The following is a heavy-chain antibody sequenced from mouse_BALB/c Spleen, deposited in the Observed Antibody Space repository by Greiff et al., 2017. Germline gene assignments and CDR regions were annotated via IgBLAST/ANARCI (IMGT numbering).Heavy chain of an antibody. V-gene: IGHV1-9*01. CDR2: ILPGSGST. Sequence: QVQLQQSGAELMKPGASVKISCKATGYTFSSYWIEWVKQRPGHGLEWIGEILPGSGSTNYNEKFKGKATFTADTSSNTAYMQLSSLTSEDSAVYYCARRAYYRYEGYWGQGTTLTVSS. J-gene: IGHJ2*01. CDR3: ARRAYYRYEGY. D-gene: IGHD2-14*01. CDR1: GYTFSSYW.